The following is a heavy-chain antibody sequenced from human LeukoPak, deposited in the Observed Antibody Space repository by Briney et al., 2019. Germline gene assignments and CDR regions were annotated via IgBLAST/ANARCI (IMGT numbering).Heavy chain of an antibody. Sequence: GRSLRLSCAASGFTFSSYGMHWVRQAPGKGLEWVAVIWYDGSNKYYADSVKGRFTISRDNSKNTLYPQMNSLRAEDTAVYYCAKDFGYSSPIDYWGQGTLVTVSS. V-gene: IGHV3-33*06. CDR2: IWYDGSNK. CDR1: GFTFSSYG. D-gene: IGHD6-13*01. CDR3: AKDFGYSSPIDY. J-gene: IGHJ4*02.